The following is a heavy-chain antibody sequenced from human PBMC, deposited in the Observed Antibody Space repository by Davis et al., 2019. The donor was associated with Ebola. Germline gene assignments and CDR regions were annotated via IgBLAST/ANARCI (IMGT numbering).Heavy chain of an antibody. D-gene: IGHD3-16*02. CDR2: IIPVVDTK. Sequence: SVKVSCKTSGGTFTNYAVNWVRQAPGQGLEWMGRIIPVVDTKDYAQKFQGRVTLTADKATNTAYMELSGLRFEDTAVYYCARDYDDYVWGSYRYLGYWGQGTLVAVSS. CDR3: ARDYDDYVWGSYRYLGY. J-gene: IGHJ4*02. V-gene: IGHV1-69*04. CDR1: GGTFTNYA.